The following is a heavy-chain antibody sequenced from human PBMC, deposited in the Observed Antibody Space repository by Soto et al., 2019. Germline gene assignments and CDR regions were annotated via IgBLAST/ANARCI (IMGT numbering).Heavy chain of an antibody. J-gene: IGHJ3*02. D-gene: IGHD2-2*01. V-gene: IGHV3-23*01. CDR2: ISGSGGST. Sequence: GGSLRLSCADSGFPFSSYAMSWVRKAPGKGLEWVSAISGSGGSTYYADSVKGRFTISRVNSKNTLYLQMNSLRAEDTAVYYCAKDRSQLADDDFDSWGQGTMVIVAS. CDR1: GFPFSSYA. CDR3: AKDRSQLADDDFDS.